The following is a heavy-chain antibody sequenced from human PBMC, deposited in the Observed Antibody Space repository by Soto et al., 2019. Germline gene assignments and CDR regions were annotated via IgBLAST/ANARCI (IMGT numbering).Heavy chain of an antibody. Sequence: KGLEWMGGIIPIYGTANYAQKFQGRVTITADASTRTAYMELSSLRSEDTAVYYCANDRGADWECYCSSALDFWGKGTTVP. CDR3: ANDRGADWECYCSSALDF. CDR2: IIPIYGTA. D-gene: IGHD3-10*02. V-gene: IGHV1-69*01. J-gene: IGHJ6*01.